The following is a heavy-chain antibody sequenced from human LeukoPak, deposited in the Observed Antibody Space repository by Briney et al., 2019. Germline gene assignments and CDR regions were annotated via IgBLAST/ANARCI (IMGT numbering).Heavy chain of an antibody. D-gene: IGHD2-2*01. CDR2: IYPGDSGT. J-gene: IGHJ4*02. Sequence: GESLKISCKGSGYSFTSYWIGWVRPMPGKGLEWMGIIYPGDSGTIYSPSFQGQVTISAVKSISTAYLQWSSLKASDSAMYYCARLSCSSSSCPLDYWGQGTLVTVSS. V-gene: IGHV5-51*01. CDR3: ARLSCSSSSCPLDY. CDR1: GYSFTSYW.